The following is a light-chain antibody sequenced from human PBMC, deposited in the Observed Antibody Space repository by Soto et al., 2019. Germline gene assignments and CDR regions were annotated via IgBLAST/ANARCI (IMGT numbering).Light chain of an antibody. CDR1: QSVSGW. Sequence: DIQMSQSPSTLSASVGDTVTVTCRASQSVSGWLAWYQQKPGKAPKVLIYDASSLESGVPSRFSGSGSGTEFTLTISSLQPDDFATYYCQQYKSYSWTFGQGTKVDIK. CDR2: DAS. J-gene: IGKJ1*01. CDR3: QQYKSYSWT. V-gene: IGKV1-5*01.